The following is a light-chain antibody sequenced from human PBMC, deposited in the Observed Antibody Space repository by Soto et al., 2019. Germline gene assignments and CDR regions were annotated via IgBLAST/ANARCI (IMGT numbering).Light chain of an antibody. Sequence: PGESATLSCRASQSVSTYLAWYQPKPGQAPRLLIYGASSRASGIPNRFSGSGSGTDFTLTIGRLEPEDFAVYYCQQYLRSPLTFGGGTKVDIK. V-gene: IGKV3-20*01. CDR2: GAS. CDR3: QQYLRSPLT. J-gene: IGKJ4*01. CDR1: QSVSTY.